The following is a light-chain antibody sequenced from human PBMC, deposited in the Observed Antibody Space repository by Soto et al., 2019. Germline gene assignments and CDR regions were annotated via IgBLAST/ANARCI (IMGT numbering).Light chain of an antibody. CDR2: GAS. CDR1: QSVSSSY. Sequence: EIVLTQSPGTLSLSPGERATLSCRASQSVSSSYLAWYQQSPGQAPRLLVYGASRRATGIPDRFSGSGSGTDFTLTISSLEPEDFAVYYCQQRSNWHITFGQGTRLEIK. CDR3: QQRSNWHIT. V-gene: IGKV3D-20*02. J-gene: IGKJ5*01.